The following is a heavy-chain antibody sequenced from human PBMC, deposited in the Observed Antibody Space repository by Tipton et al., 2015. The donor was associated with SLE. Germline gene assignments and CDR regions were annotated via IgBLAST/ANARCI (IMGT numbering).Heavy chain of an antibody. CDR3: ARANQFGWEDDY. CDR2: IKQDGSEK. CDR1: GFTFSSYW. J-gene: IGHJ4*02. Sequence: SLRLSCAASGFTFSSYWMSWVRQAPGKGLEWVANIKQDGSEKYYVDPVKGRFTISRDNAKNSLYLQMNSLRSEDTAVYYCARANQFGWEDDYWGQGTLVTVSS. V-gene: IGHV3-7*01. D-gene: IGHD1-26*01.